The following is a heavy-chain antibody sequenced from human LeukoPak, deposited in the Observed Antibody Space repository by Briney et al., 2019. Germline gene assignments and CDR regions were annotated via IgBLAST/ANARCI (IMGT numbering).Heavy chain of an antibody. CDR3: ESDPPSSAAQLAH. CDR2: IISSGSTI. Sequence: GGSLRLSCAASWFTFSYYYMSWIRHAPGGGLEWCVYIISSGSTIYYADSVKGRFTISRDNEKQSLYLQKNSLRAEDTAVYFCESDPPSSAAQLAHWGQGTLVPVFS. J-gene: IGHJ1*01. D-gene: IGHD6-13*01. V-gene: IGHV3-11*04. CDR1: WFTFSYYY.